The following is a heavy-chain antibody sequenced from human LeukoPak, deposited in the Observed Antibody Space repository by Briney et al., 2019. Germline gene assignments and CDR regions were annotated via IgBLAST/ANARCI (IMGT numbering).Heavy chain of an antibody. V-gene: IGHV1-46*01. CDR2: IDPSVATT. CDR3: AVGLLVTRALNNAFDI. D-gene: IGHD2-21*02. Sequence: ASVKVSCKASGYTFTSYYMHWLRQAPGQGLEYMGIIDPSVATTSYAQNFQGRVTMTRDTSTSTVYMELSSLRSEDTAVYYCAVGLLVTRALNNAFDIWGQGTMVTVSS. J-gene: IGHJ3*02. CDR1: GYTFTSYY.